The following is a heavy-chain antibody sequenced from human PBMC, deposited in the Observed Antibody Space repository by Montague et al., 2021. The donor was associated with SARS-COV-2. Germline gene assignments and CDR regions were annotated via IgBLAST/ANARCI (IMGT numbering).Heavy chain of an antibody. Sequence: SETLSLTCTVSGGSISSSSYYWGWIRQPPGKGLEWIGSIYYSGGTYYNPSLKSRVTISVDTSKSQFSLKLSSVTAADTAVYYCARQENSGGWFKPDAFDIWGQGTMVTVSS. V-gene: IGHV4-39*01. CDR1: GGSISSSSYY. CDR2: IYYSGGT. D-gene: IGHD6-19*01. J-gene: IGHJ3*02. CDR3: ARQENSGGWFKPDAFDI.